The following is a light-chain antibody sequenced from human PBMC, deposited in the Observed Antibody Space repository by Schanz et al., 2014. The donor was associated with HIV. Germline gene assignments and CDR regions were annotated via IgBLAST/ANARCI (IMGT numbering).Light chain of an antibody. CDR2: EGS. Sequence: QSALTQPASVSGSPGQSITISCTGTSSDVGSYNLVSWYQQHPGKAPKLMIYEGSKRPSGVSNRFSGSKSGNAASLTISSLQTDDEGDYYCSSYTTNRTMAFGGGTKLTVL. J-gene: IGLJ2*01. V-gene: IGLV2-14*02. CDR1: SSDVGSYNL. CDR3: SSYTTNRTMA.